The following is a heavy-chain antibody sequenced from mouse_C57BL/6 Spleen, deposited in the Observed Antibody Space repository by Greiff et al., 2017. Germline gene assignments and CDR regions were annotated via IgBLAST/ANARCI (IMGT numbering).Heavy chain of an antibody. CDR2: ISYDGSN. CDR3: AREIELLSHSDV. D-gene: IGHD2-1*01. CDR1: GYSITSGYY. Sequence: EVQRVESGPGLVKPSQSLSLTCSVTGYSITSGYYWNWIRQFPGNKLEWMGYISYDGSNNYNPSLKNRISITRDTSKNQFFPKLNSVTTEDTATYYTAREIELLSHSDVWGTETTVTVSS. J-gene: IGHJ1*03. V-gene: IGHV3-6*01.